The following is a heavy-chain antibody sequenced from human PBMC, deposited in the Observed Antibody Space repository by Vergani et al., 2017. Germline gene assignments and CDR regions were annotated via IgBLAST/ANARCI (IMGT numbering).Heavy chain of an antibody. V-gene: IGHV3-21*01. CDR1: GFTFSSYS. CDR3: ARAPPRIVGAHYFDY. J-gene: IGHJ4*02. CDR2: ISSSSSYI. Sequence: VQLVQSGGGVVQPGRSLRLSCAASGFTFSSYSMNWVRQAPGKGLEWVSSISSSSSYIYYADSVKGRFTISRDNAKNSLYLQMNSLRAEDTAVYYCARAPPRIVGAHYFDYWGQGTLVTVSS. D-gene: IGHD1-26*01.